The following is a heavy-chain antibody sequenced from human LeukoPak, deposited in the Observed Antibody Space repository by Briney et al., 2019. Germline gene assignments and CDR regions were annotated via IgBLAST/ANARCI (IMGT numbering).Heavy chain of an antibody. CDR2: INHSGST. V-gene: IGHV4-34*01. CDR3: ASLTYYDFWSGSYYMDV. D-gene: IGHD3-3*01. J-gene: IGHJ6*03. CDR1: GGSFSGYY. Sequence: SETLSLTCAVYGGSFSGYYWSWIRQPPGKGLGWIGEINHSGSTNYNPSLKSRVTISVDTSKNQFSLKLSSVTAADTAVYYCASLTYYDFWSGSYYMDVWGKGTTVTVSS.